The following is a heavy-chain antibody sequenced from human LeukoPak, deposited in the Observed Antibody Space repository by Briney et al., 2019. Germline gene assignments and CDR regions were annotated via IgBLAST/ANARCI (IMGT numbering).Heavy chain of an antibody. CDR1: GFTFSSYD. CDR3: AAMGSAGD. D-gene: IGHD6-6*01. J-gene: IGHJ4*02. V-gene: IGHV3-23*01. Sequence: GGSLRLSCAASGFTFSSYDMSWVRQGPGKGPEWVSGINNSGGRTYYADSVKSRFTISRDNSKNTLHLQMNSLRAEDTAVYHCAAMGSAGDWGQGTLVTVSS. CDR2: INNSGGRT.